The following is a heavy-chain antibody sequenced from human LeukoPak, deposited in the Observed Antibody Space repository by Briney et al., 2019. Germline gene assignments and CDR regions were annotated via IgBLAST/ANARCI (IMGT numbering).Heavy chain of an antibody. Sequence: PGGSLRLSCAASGFTFSNYAMSWVRQAPGKGMEWVSAISGGSGTTYFADSVRGRFTISRDNSKNTLYLQMNSLRAEGTAVYHCAKVPEGGYDLYYFDYWGQGALVTVSS. V-gene: IGHV3-23*01. CDR3: AKVPEGGYDLYYFDY. J-gene: IGHJ4*02. D-gene: IGHD5-12*01. CDR1: GFTFSNYA. CDR2: ISGGSGTT.